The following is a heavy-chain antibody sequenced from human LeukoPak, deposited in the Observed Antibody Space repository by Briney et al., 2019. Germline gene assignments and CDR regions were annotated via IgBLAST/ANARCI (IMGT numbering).Heavy chain of an antibody. CDR1: GFTISSYG. Sequence: GGSLRLSCAASGFTISSYGMHWVRQPPGKGLAWVAFIRYDGSNKYYADSVKGRFTISRDNSKNTLYLQMNSLRAEDTAVYYCAKDRDYYDSSGYYGLDYWGQGTLVTVSS. D-gene: IGHD3-22*01. V-gene: IGHV3-30*02. J-gene: IGHJ4*02. CDR3: AKDRDYYDSSGYYGLDY. CDR2: IRYDGSNK.